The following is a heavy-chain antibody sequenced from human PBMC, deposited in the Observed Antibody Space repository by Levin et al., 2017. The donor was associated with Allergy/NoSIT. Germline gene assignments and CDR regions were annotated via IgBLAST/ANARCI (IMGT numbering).Heavy chain of an antibody. Sequence: GESLKISCAASGFTFSDYYMSWIRQAPGKGLEWISYITSSGSTIYYGDSVKGRFTISRDNAKNSLYLQMNSLRAEDTAVYFCARGLHYYDSSALDAFHFWGPGTMVTVSS. V-gene: IGHV3-11*01. CDR2: ITSSGSTI. J-gene: IGHJ3*01. CDR1: GFTFSDYY. CDR3: ARGLHYYDSSALDAFHF. D-gene: IGHD3-22*01.